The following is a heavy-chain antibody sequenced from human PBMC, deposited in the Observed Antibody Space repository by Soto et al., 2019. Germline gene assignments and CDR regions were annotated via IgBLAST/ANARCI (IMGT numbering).Heavy chain of an antibody. CDR1: GFSFSISP. CDR2: ISYDGTNK. J-gene: IGHJ4*02. CDR3: ARDPKTSGGQHWAFNYFDS. D-gene: IGHD7-27*01. Sequence: QVQLVESGGGVVQPGMSLRLSCAASGFSFSISPMHWVRQAPGKGPEWVALISYDGTNKFYADSVKGRFTISRDNSKSTLYLQVDSLRPEYAAVYYCARDPKTSGGQHWAFNYFDSWGQGTLVTVSS. V-gene: IGHV3-30-3*01.